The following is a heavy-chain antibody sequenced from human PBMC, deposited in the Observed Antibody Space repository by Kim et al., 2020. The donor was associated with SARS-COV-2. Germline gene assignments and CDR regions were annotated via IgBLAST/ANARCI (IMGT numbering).Heavy chain of an antibody. CDR2: IYYSGST. D-gene: IGHD1-26*01. Sequence: SETLSLTCTVSGGSISRYYWSWIRQPQGKGLEWIGYIYYSGSTNYNPSLKRRVTISVDTSKNQFSLKLSSVTAADTAVYYCAREGSSGSYCDYWGQGTLVTVSS. V-gene: IGHV4-59*01. CDR1: GGSISRYY. CDR3: AREGSSGSYCDY. J-gene: IGHJ4*02.